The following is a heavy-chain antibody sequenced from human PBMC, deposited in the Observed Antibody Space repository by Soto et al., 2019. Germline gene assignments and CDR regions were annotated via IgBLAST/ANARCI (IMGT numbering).Heavy chain of an antibody. Sequence: QVQLVQSGAEVKKPGASVKVSCKASGYSFTSYGISWVRQAPEQGLEWMGWITAYNGNTNYAQKLQGRVTMTTDTSTSTAYMDLRSLRSDDTAVYYCARDKGDGSGSYYGYWGQGTLVTVSS. J-gene: IGHJ4*02. CDR3: ARDKGDGSGSYYGY. CDR1: GYSFTSYG. CDR2: ITAYNGNT. V-gene: IGHV1-18*01. D-gene: IGHD3-10*01.